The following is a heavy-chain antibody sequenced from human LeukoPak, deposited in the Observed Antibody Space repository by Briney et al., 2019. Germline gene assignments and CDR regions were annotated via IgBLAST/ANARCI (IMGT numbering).Heavy chain of an antibody. Sequence: GGSLRLSCAASGFTLGSYWMHWVRQAPGKGLVWVSRINSDGSSTSYADSVKGRFTISRDNSNNTLFLQMNSLRAEDTAVYYCAKVRTGHYFDYWGQGTLVTVSS. J-gene: IGHJ4*02. CDR2: INSDGSST. V-gene: IGHV3-74*01. CDR3: AKVRTGHYFDY. CDR1: GFTLGSYW. D-gene: IGHD1-1*01.